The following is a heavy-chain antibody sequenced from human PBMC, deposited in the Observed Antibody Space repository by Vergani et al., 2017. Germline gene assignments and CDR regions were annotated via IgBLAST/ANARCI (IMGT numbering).Heavy chain of an antibody. Sequence: VQLVESGGGLVQPGGSLRLSCAASGFTFSSYGMHWVRQAPGKGLEWVAVISYDGSNKYYADSVKGRFTISRDNSKNTLYLQMNSLRAEDTAVYYCARRAPFDYWGQGTLVTVSS. V-gene: IGHV3-30*03. CDR2: ISYDGSNK. J-gene: IGHJ4*02. CDR3: ARRAPFDY. CDR1: GFTFSSYG.